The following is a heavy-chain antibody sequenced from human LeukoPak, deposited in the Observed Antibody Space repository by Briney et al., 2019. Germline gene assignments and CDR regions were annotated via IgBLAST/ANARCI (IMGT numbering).Heavy chain of an antibody. Sequence: LPGGSLRLSCAASGLTFDDYGMSWVRQPPGKGLEWVSGINWNGGSTGYADSVKGRFTISRDNAKNSLYLQMNSLRAEDTALYFCAGEGPATTTFDYWGQGTLVTVSS. CDR3: AGEGPATTTFDY. CDR1: GLTFDDYG. J-gene: IGHJ4*02. V-gene: IGHV3-20*04. CDR2: INWNGGST. D-gene: IGHD5-12*01.